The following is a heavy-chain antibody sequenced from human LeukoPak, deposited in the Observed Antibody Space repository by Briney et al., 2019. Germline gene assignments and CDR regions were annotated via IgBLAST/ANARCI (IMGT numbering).Heavy chain of an antibody. V-gene: IGHV3-74*01. J-gene: IGHJ1*01. CDR2: INSDGSST. Sequence: GGSLRLSCAASGFTFSSYWTHWVRQAPGKGLVWVSRINSDGSSTSYADSVKGRFTISRDNAKNTLYLQMNSLRAEDTAVYYCARAMRGIVVVISQHWGQGTLVTVSS. CDR3: ARAMRGIVVVISQH. D-gene: IGHD3-22*01. CDR1: GFTFSSYW.